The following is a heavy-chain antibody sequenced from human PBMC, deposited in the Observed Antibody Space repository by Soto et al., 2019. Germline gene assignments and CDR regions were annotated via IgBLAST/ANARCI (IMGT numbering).Heavy chain of an antibody. CDR1: GYTFTSYG. CDR3: PRARYDILTGYYTYFYY. D-gene: IGHD3-9*01. V-gene: IGHV1-18*01. CDR2: ISAYNGNT. J-gene: IGHJ4*02. Sequence: ASVKVSCKASGYTFTSYGISWVRQAPGQGLEWMGWISAYNGNTNYAQKLQGRVTMTTDTSTSTAYLELRRLRYDDTAVYYCPRARYDILTGYYTYFYYHGQGRVCTVSS.